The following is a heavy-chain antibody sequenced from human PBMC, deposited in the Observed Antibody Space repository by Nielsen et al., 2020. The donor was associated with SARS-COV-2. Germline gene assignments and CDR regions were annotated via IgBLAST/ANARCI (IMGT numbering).Heavy chain of an antibody. V-gene: IGHV3-30*18. CDR1: GFTFSTYG. D-gene: IGHD2-15*01. CDR2: ISYDGSNK. J-gene: IGHJ4*02. CDR3: AKDWTSIVVVPSGGVDY. Sequence: GGSLRLSCAASGFTFSTYGMHWVRQAPGKGLEWVAAISYDGSNKYYVDSVKGRFTISRDNSKNTLYLQMRSLREEDTAVYFCAKDWTSIVVVPSGGVDYWGQGTLVTVSS.